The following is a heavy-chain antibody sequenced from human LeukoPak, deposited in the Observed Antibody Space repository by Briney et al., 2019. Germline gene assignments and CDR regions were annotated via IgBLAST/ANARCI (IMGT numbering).Heavy chain of an antibody. Sequence: PSGTLSLTCAVSGGSISSSNWWSWVRQPPGKVLEWFGEFYHSGRSTYTPSLKIPVTISVYKSKIQFSLKLRSVTAADTALYYYARSPVNDFWSSYYGVEAFDIWGQGTMVTVSS. V-gene: IGHV4-4*02. D-gene: IGHD3-3*01. CDR1: GGSISSSNW. CDR3: ARSPVNDFWSSYYGVEAFDI. CDR2: FYHSGRS. J-gene: IGHJ3*02.